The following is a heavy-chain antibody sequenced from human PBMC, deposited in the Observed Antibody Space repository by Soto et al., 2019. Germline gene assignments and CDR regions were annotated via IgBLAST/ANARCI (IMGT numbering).Heavy chain of an antibody. CDR1: GGSISSGGYY. CDR2: IYYSGST. V-gene: IGHV4-31*03. CDR3: ARDGTNWEQLPNYGMDV. J-gene: IGHJ6*02. Sequence: SETLSLTCTVSGGSISSGGYYWSWIRQHPGKGLEWIGYIYYSGSTYYNPSLKSRVTISVDTSKNQFSLKLSSVTAADTAVYYCARDGTNWEQLPNYGMDVWGQGTTVTVYS. D-gene: IGHD6-13*01.